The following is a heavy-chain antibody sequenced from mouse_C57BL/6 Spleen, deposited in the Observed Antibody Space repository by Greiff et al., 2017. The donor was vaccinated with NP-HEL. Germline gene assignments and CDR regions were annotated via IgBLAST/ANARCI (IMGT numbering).Heavy chain of an antibody. D-gene: IGHD1-1*01. CDR1: GYTFTDHT. CDR3: ARDYYGSTDYFDY. CDR2: IYPRDGST. V-gene: IGHV1-78*01. Sequence: VQLQQSDAELVKPGASVKISCKVSGYTFTDHTIHWMKQRPEQGLEWIGYIYPRDGSTKYNEKFKGKATLTADISSSTAYMQLNSLTSEDSAVYFCARDYYGSTDYFDYWGQGTTLTVSS. J-gene: IGHJ2*01.